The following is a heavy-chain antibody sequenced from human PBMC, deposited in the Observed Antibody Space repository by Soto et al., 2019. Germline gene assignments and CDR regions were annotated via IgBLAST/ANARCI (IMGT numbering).Heavy chain of an antibody. V-gene: IGHV4-34*01. D-gene: IGHD6-6*01. Sequence: QVQLQQWGAGLLKPSETLSLTCAVYGGSFSGYYWSWIRQPPGKGLECIGEINHSGSTNYNPSLKCRVTIAVDASKNQFSLKLSSVTAADTAVYYCARGKARPYYYGMDVWGQGTTVTVSS. J-gene: IGHJ6*02. CDR3: ARGKARPYYYGMDV. CDR2: INHSGST. CDR1: GGSFSGYY.